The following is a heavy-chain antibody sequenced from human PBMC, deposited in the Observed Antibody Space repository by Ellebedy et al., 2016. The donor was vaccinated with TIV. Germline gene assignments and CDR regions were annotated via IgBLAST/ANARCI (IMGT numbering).Heavy chain of an antibody. J-gene: IGHJ4*02. CDR2: ISASGEST. Sequence: GESLKISCAASGFTFSIFAMSWVRQAPGKGLEWVSTISASGESTYYADSVTGRFTISRDNAKNTLYLQMNSLRAEDPAVYYCAKRDSSGYYYARLFDYWGQGTLVTVSS. V-gene: IGHV3-23*01. D-gene: IGHD3-22*01. CDR1: GFTFSIFA. CDR3: AKRDSSGYYYARLFDY.